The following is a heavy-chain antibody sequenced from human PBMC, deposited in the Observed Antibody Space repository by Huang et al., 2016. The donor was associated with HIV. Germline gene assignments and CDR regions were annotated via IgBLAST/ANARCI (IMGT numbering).Heavy chain of an antibody. J-gene: IGHJ3*02. CDR2: INHNGST. CDR3: ARERMMSWLDDHDAFDI. D-gene: IGHD1-1*01. V-gene: IGHV4-34*01. Sequence: QVQLQQWGAGLLKPSETLSLTCAVYGGSFSGYYWSWIRQSPGKGLEWIGEINHNGSTNYNPALKSRLTISVDTSKNRFSLKLSAVTAADTAVYYCARERMMSWLDDHDAFDIWGQGTMVTVSS. CDR1: GGSFSGYY.